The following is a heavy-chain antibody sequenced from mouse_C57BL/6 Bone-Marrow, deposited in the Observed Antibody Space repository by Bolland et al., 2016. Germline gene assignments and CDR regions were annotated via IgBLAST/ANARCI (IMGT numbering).Heavy chain of an antibody. V-gene: IGHV1-62-2*01. CDR2: FYPGSGSI. Sequence: FYPGSGSIKYNEKFKDKATLTADKSSSTVYMELSRLTSEDSAVYFCARHGGSSFFAYWGQGTLV. CDR3: ARHGGSSFFAY. D-gene: IGHD1-1*01. J-gene: IGHJ3*01.